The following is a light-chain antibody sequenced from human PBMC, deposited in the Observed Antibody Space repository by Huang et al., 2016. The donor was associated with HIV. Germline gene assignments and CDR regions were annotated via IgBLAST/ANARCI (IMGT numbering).Light chain of an antibody. Sequence: DIVMTQSPGFLTVSLGERASINCTSSQPLLSTANNKSYLAWYQQKPRQPPKALIYWASNRESGVPERFSGSGSGTDFTLTISSLQAEDVALYYCQQYYSASITFGQGTRVEI. CDR1: QPLLSTANNKSY. CDR3: QQYYSASIT. CDR2: WAS. V-gene: IGKV4-1*01. J-gene: IGKJ5*01.